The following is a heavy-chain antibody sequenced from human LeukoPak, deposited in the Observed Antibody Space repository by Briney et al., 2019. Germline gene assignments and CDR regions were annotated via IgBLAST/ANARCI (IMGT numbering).Heavy chain of an antibody. CDR2: IYYSGST. D-gene: IGHD3-10*01. CDR3: ARHGVLVRGVIDY. V-gene: IGHV4-59*08. Sequence: PSETLSLTCTVSGGSISSYYWSWIRQPPGKGLELIGYIYYSGSTNYNPSLKSRVTISVDTSKNQFSLKLSSVTAADTAVYYCARHGVLVRGVIDYWGQGTLVTVPS. CDR1: GGSISSYY. J-gene: IGHJ4*02.